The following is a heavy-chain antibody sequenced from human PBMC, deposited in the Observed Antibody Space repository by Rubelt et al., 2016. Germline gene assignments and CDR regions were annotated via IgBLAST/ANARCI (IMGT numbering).Heavy chain of an antibody. J-gene: IGHJ4*02. V-gene: IGHV1-46*01. CDR3: ARVGFYYDSGSYVD. D-gene: IGHD3-10*01. Sequence: QVQLVQSGAEVKKPGASVKVSCKASGYTFTSYYMHWVRQAPGQGLEWMGIINPSGGSTTYAQKFQGRVTMTRETSTSTVYMDLSSLRREDTAVYYCARVGFYYDSGSYVDWGQGTLVTVSS. CDR1: GYTFTSYY. CDR2: INPSGGST.